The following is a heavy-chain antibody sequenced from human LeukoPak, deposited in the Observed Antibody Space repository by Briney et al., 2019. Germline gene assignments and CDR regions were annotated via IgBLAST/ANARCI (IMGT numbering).Heavy chain of an antibody. CDR1: GFTFSSYW. CDR3: ASSYCGGDCPRAFDI. D-gene: IGHD2-21*02. V-gene: IGHV3-7*01. Sequence: GGSLRLSCAASGFTFSSYWMSWVRQAPGKGLEWVANIKQDGSEKYYVDSVKGRFTISRDNAKNSLYLQMNSLRAEDTAVYYCASSYCGGDCPRAFDIWGQGTMVTVSS. J-gene: IGHJ3*02. CDR2: IKQDGSEK.